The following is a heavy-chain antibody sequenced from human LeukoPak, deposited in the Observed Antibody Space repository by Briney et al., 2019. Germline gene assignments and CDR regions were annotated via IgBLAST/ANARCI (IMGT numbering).Heavy chain of an antibody. CDR2: VSGSGGAT. CDR3: ARGGVDYYGSGTYYLMYYFDY. J-gene: IGHJ4*02. CDR1: GFTFSSYS. D-gene: IGHD3-10*01. V-gene: IGHV3-23*01. Sequence: GGSLRLSCAASGFTFSSYSMNWVRQAPGRGLEWVSGVSGSGGATYYADSVKGRFTISRDDPHNTLYLQMNSLRAEDTAVYFCARGGVDYYGSGTYYLMYYFDYWGQGALVTVSS.